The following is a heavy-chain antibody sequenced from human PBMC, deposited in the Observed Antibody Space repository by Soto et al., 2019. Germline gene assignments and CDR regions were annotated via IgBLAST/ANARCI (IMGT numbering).Heavy chain of an antibody. J-gene: IGHJ6*03. D-gene: IGHD2-2*01. V-gene: IGHV3-9*01. CDR3: AKDRKRYCSSTSCPTTSFGGMDV. Sequence: GGSLRLSCAASGFTFDDYAMHWVRQAPGKGLEWVSGISWNSGSIGYADSVKGRFTISRDNAKNSLYLQMNSLRAEDTALYYCAKDRKRYCSSTSCPTTSFGGMDVWGKGTTVTVSS. CDR2: ISWNSGSI. CDR1: GFTFDDYA.